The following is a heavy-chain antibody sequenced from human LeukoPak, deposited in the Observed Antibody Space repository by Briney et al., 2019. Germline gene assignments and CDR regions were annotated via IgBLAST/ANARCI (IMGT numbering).Heavy chain of an antibody. CDR3: ARDRDSASDY. CDR1: AYTFTGYY. J-gene: IGHJ4*02. D-gene: IGHD6-25*01. CDR2: INPDSGGT. Sequence: ASVKVSCKASAYTFTGYYMHWVRQAPGQGLEWMGWINPDSGGTNYGKNFQGRVTMTRDTSISIVYMEMNRLRSEDTAVYYCARDRDSASDYWGQGTLVTASS. V-gene: IGHV1-2*02.